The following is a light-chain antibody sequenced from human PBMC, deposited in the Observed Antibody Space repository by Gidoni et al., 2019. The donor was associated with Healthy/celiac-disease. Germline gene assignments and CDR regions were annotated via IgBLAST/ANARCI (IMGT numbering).Light chain of an antibody. CDR2: AAS. Sequence: DIQLTQSPSSLSASVGDRVTITCRESQSISSYLNWYQQKPGKAPKLLIYAASSLQSGVPSRFSGSGSGTDFTLTISSLQPEDFATYYWKKSYSNPLTFGGGTKVEIK. CDR3: KKSYSNPLT. CDR1: QSISSY. V-gene: IGKV1-39*01. J-gene: IGKJ4*01.